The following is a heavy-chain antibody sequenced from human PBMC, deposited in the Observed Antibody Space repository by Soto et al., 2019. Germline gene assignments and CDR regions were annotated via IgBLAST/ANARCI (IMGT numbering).Heavy chain of an antibody. J-gene: IGHJ4*02. V-gene: IGHV4-30-4*01. CDR3: ARGGGYSGYGVH. CDR2: IYYSGST. Sequence: SETLSLTCTVSGGSISSGDYYWSWIRQPPGKGLEWIGYIYYSGSTYYNPSLRSRVTISIDMSKNQFSLKLNSVTAADTAVYYCARGGGYSGYGVHWGQGTLVTVSS. D-gene: IGHD5-12*01. CDR1: GGSISSGDYY.